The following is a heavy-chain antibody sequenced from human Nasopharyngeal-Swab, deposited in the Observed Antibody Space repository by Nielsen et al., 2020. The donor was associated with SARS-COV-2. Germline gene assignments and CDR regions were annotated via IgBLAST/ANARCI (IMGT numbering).Heavy chain of an antibody. D-gene: IGHD3-22*01. CDR3: AVILYESSGYWVDY. CDR2: IYHTGTT. Sequence: WIRQPPEKGLEWIGYIYHTGTTNYNPSLKSRVIISIDTSKNQFSVKLSSVTAADTAVYYCAVILYESSGYWVDYWGQGTLVTVSS. V-gene: IGHV4-59*01. J-gene: IGHJ4*02.